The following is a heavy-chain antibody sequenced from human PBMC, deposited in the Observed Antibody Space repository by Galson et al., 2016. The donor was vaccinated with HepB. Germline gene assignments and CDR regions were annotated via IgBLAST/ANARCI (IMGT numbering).Heavy chain of an antibody. D-gene: IGHD6-19*01. J-gene: IGHJ4*02. V-gene: IGHV3-23*01. CDR2: ISGDGGIT. CDR3: ARFTQEWLDRVYYFDY. CDR1: GFTFGRYA. Sequence: SLRLSCAASGFTFGRYAMSWVRQAPGKGLEWVSAISGDGGITYYAGSVPGRFTSSRDRSTNTMYLQMNSLRTDDTAVYYCARFTQEWLDRVYYFDYWGQGTLVTVSS.